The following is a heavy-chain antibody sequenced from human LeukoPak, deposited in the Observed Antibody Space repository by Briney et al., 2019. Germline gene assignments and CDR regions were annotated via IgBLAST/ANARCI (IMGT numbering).Heavy chain of an antibody. CDR2: IKSKTDGGTT. Sequence: PGGSLRLSCAASGFTFGNAWMSWVRQAPGKGLEWVGRIKSKTDGGTTDYAAPVKGRFTISRDDSKNTLYLQMNSLKTEDTAVYYCTTDYAITMVRGALYWGQGTLVTVSS. J-gene: IGHJ4*02. D-gene: IGHD3-10*01. CDR1: GFTFGNAW. CDR3: TTDYAITMVRGALY. V-gene: IGHV3-15*01.